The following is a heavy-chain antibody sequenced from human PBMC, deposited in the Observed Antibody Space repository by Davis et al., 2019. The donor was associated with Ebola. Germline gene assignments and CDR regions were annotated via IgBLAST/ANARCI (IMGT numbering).Heavy chain of an antibody. V-gene: IGHV3-48*02. Sequence: PGGSLRLSCAASGFTFSSYSMNWVRQAPGKGLEWVSYISSSSSTIYYADSVKGRFTISRDNAKNSLYLQMNSLRDEDTAVYYCARGVHSGDKEGDFDYWGQGTLVTVSS. J-gene: IGHJ4*02. CDR3: ARGVHSGDKEGDFDY. CDR1: GFTFSSYS. CDR2: ISSSSSTI. D-gene: IGHD5-12*01.